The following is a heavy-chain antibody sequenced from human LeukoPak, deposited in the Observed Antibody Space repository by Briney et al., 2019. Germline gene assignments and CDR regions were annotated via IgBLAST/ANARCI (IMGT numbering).Heavy chain of an antibody. CDR3: AREDDRAYYDFWSGYYKGYFDY. J-gene: IGHJ4*02. V-gene: IGHV1-18*01. Sequence: VASVTVSCKASGYTFTSYGISWVRQAPGQGLGWMGWISAYNGNTNYAQKLQGRVTMTTDTSTSTAYMELRSLRSDDTAVYYCAREDDRAYYDFWSGYYKGYFDYWGQGTLVTVSS. CDR2: ISAYNGNT. D-gene: IGHD3-3*01. CDR1: GYTFTSYG.